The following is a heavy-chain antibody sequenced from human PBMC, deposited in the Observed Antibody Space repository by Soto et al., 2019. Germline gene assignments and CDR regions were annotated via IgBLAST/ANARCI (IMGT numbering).Heavy chain of an antibody. D-gene: IGHD6-19*01. CDR1: GFSLSSNGAG. J-gene: IGHJ4*02. CDR2: IYWDDDK. Sequence: KESGPTLVTPTQTLTLTCTFSGFSLSSNGAGVGWIRQAPGKAPECLAVIYWDDDKRYSPSLKTRLATTKDTSKNQVVLTMTNMDPVDTATYFCAHRSTRLFLSGWYGDYFDTWGQGTQVTVSS. V-gene: IGHV2-5*02. CDR3: AHRSTRLFLSGWYGDYFDT.